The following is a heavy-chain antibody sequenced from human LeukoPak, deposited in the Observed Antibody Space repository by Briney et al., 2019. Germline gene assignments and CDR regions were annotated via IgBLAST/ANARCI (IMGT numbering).Heavy chain of an antibody. CDR2: RIPFVGTA. CDR3: ARGPVAVAGMALPLNY. Sequence: ASVKVSCKASGGTFLSYAISWVRQPAGQGRAWMGGRIPFVGTANYAGKVQGRVTTVADQSTSTAYMGLSRLRSEDTAVYYWARGPVAVAGMALPLNYWGQGTLVTVSS. CDR1: GGTFLSYA. D-gene: IGHD6-19*01. J-gene: IGHJ4*02. V-gene: IGHV1-69*13.